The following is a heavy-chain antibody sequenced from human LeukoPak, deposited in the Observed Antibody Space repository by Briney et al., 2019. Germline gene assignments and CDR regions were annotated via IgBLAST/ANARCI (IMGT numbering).Heavy chain of an antibody. CDR2: INPSGGST. J-gene: IGHJ6*03. CDR1: GYTFTSYY. Sequence: ASVKVSCKASGYTFTSYYMHWVRQAPGQGLEWMGIINPSGGSTSYAQKFQGSVTMTRDMSTSPVYMELSSLRSEDTAVYYCARADIVVVPAAPAYYMDVWGKGTTVTVSS. D-gene: IGHD2-2*01. V-gene: IGHV1-46*01. CDR3: ARADIVVVPAAPAYYMDV.